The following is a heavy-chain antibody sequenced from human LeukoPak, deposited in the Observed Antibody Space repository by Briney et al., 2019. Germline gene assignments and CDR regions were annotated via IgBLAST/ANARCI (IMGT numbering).Heavy chain of an antibody. V-gene: IGHV1-46*01. CDR1: GYTFTSYY. D-gene: IGHD1/OR15-1a*01. CDR3: ARVNSIQGDAFDF. Sequence: ASVKVSCKASGYTFTSYYMHWVRQAPGQGLEWMGIINPSGGSTSYAQKFQGRITMTRDMSTSTVYMELSSLRSEDTAVYYCARVNSIQGDAFDFWGQGTMVTVSS. CDR2: INPSGGST. J-gene: IGHJ3*01.